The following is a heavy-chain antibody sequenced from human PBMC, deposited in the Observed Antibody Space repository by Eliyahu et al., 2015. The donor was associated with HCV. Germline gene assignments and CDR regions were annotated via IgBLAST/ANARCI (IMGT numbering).Heavy chain of an antibody. CDR2: ISYEGSDM. Sequence: QVQLLESGGGMVQPGTSLRLSCAASGFXFXPYGMPWVRQSPGKGLGWVAVISYEGSDMFYADSVKGRFTISRDNSNNILYLQLNTLRVDDTAVYYCAKDSLGGTTGWFDPWGQGTEVIVSS. CDR1: GFXFXPYG. V-gene: IGHV3-30*18. CDR3: AKDSLGGTTGWFDP. J-gene: IGHJ5*02. D-gene: IGHD1-7*01.